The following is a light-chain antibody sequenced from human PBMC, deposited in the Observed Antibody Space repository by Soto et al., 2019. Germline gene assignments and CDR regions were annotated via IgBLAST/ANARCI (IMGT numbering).Light chain of an antibody. CDR2: DVS. J-gene: IGLJ1*01. Sequence: QSALTQPASVSGSPGQSITISCTGTSSDVGGYNYVSWYQQHPGKAPKLMIYDVSNRPSGVSNRFSGSKSGNTASLTISGLRAEDEDEADCSCNTSGSTLTWVFGTGTKLTVL. V-gene: IGLV2-14*01. CDR1: SSDVGGYNY. CDR3: SCNTSGSTLTWV.